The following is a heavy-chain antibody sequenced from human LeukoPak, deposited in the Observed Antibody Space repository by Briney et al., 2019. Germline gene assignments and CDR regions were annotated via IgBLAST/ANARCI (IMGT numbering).Heavy chain of an antibody. CDR2: IMQDGRAK. CDR1: GFTFSGSG. D-gene: IGHD2-21*02. CDR3: TRGVTGDY. Sequence: GRSLRLSCAASGFTFSGSGMSWVRQAAGKWLEWVANIMQDGRAKNYVPSVKGRFIISGDSAKDSLYLQMNSVRAEDTAVYYCTRGVTGDYWGQGILVIVSS. V-gene: IGHV3-7*04. J-gene: IGHJ4*02.